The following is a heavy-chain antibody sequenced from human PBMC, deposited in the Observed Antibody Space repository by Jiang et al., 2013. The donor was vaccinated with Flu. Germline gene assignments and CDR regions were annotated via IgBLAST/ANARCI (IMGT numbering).Heavy chain of an antibody. J-gene: IGHJ5*02. D-gene: IGHD2-2*01. V-gene: IGHV1-3*04. CDR1: GYIFTSYV. Sequence: SGAEVKKPGASVKVSCKASGYIFTSYVMHWVRQAPGQRLEWMGWINTGNGLTKYSQKLQGRVTITRDTSASTSYMELTSLRSEDTALYYCARRGGGFCTSSSCLNWFDPWGQGTLVTVSS. CDR3: ARRGGGFCTSSSCLNWFDP. CDR2: INTGNGLT.